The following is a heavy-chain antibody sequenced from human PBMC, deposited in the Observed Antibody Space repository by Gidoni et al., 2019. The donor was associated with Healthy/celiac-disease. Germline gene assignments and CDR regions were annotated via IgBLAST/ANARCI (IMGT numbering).Heavy chain of an antibody. D-gene: IGHD1-7*01. J-gene: IGHJ4*02. CDR1: GSTFTSYD. Sequence: QVQLVQSGAEVKKPGASVKVSCKASGSTFTSYDINWVRQATGQGLEWMGWMNPNSGNTGYAQKFQGRVTMTRNTSISTAYMELSSLRSEDTAVYYCARGVVMSRNWNFGAGYWGQGTLVTVSS. CDR3: ARGVVMSRNWNFGAGY. V-gene: IGHV1-8*01. CDR2: MNPNSGNT.